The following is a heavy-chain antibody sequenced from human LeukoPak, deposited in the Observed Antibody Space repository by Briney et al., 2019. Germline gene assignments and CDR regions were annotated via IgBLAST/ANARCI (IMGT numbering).Heavy chain of an antibody. J-gene: IGHJ4*02. D-gene: IGHD3-22*01. CDR1: GFTFSSYA. CDR2: ISGSGGST. V-gene: IGHV3-23*01. CDR3: AKVRGYDSNGYYSY. Sequence: GGSLRLSCAASGFTFSSYAMSWVRQAPGKGLEWVSAISGSGGSTYYADSVKGRFTISRDNSKNTLYLQMNSLRAEDTAVYYCAKVRGYDSNGYYSYWGQGTLVTVSS.